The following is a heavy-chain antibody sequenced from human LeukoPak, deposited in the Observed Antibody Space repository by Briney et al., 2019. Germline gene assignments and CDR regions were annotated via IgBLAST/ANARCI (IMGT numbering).Heavy chain of an antibody. CDR3: GRERNFYYMDV. J-gene: IGHJ6*03. Sequence: GASLRLSCAASGFTFSSYWMSWVRQAPGKGLEWVANIKQDGSEKYYVGSVKGRFTISRDSAKSTVYLQMNSLSSVDTAVYYCGRERNFYYMDVWGKGTTVTVSS. V-gene: IGHV3-7*01. CDR1: GFTFSSYW. CDR2: IKQDGSEK.